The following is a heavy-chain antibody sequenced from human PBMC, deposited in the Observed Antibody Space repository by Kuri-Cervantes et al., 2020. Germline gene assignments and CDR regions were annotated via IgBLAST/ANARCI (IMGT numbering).Heavy chain of an antibody. CDR2: IYYSGST. CDR3: AKPLEQFVRGVILKYYYYGMDV. Sequence: SETLSLTCTVSGGSISGYYWSWIRQPPGKGLEWIGYIYYSGSTNYNPSLKSRVTISVDTSKNQFSLKLSSVTAADTAVYYCAKPLEQFVRGVILKYYYYGMDVWGQGTTVTVSS. D-gene: IGHD3-10*02. CDR1: GGSISGYY. V-gene: IGHV4-59*01. J-gene: IGHJ6*02.